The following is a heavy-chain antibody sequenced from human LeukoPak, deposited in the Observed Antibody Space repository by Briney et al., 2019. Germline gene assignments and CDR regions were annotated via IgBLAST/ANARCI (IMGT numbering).Heavy chain of an antibody. V-gene: IGHV1-2*02. D-gene: IGHD2-2*01. CDR3: ARRCPKNSYCSSTSCPCTVYYYYYYMAV. CDR1: GYTFTGYY. CDR2: INPNSGGT. J-gene: IGHJ6*03. Sequence: ASVKVSCKASGYTFTGYYMHWVRQAPGQGREWMGWINPNSGGTNYSQKFQGRVTMTRYTSISTAYMELSTLTSDDTAVYYCARRCPKNSYCSSTSCPCTVYYYYYYMAVWGKGTTVTVSS.